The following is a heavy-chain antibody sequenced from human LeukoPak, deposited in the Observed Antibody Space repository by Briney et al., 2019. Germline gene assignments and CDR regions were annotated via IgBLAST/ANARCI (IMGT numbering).Heavy chain of an antibody. V-gene: IGHV4-4*07. J-gene: IGHJ6*02. D-gene: IGHD3-9*01. CDR1: GGSISSYY. CDR2: MYTSGST. Sequence: SETLSLTCTVSGGSISSYYWSWIRQPAGKGLGWIGRMYTSGSTNYNPSLKSRVTMSGDTSKNQFSLKLSSVTAADTAVYYCARGGGLRYFDWLSYYYGMDVWGQGTTVTVSS. CDR3: ARGGGLRYFDWLSYYYGMDV.